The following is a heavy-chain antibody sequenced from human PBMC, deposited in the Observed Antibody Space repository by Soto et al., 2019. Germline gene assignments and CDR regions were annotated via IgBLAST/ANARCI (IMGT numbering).Heavy chain of an antibody. D-gene: IGHD6-6*01. CDR3: ARGDIAARLQN. J-gene: IGHJ1*01. Sequence: PSETLSLTCAVYGGSSSGYYWTWIRQPPGKGLEWIGEISHSGSTNYNPSLKSRVTISIDTSKNQFSLKVNSVTAADTAVYYCARGDIAARLQNWGQGTLVTVSS. V-gene: IGHV4-34*01. CDR2: ISHSGST. CDR1: GGSSSGYY.